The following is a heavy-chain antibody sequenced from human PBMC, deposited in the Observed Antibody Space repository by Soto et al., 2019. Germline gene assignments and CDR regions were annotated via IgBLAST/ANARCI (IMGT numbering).Heavy chain of an antibody. CDR3: AREMPLYGNFDY. D-gene: IGHD1-26*01. Sequence: PSETLSLTCTVSGGSINTYYWSWIRQPPGKGLEWIGYVHYSETTKYNPSIKSRVTISVDTSKNQFSLKLSSVTAADTAVYYCAREMPLYGNFDYWGQGAMVAVSS. V-gene: IGHV4-59*01. CDR1: GGSINTYY. J-gene: IGHJ4*02. CDR2: VHYSETT.